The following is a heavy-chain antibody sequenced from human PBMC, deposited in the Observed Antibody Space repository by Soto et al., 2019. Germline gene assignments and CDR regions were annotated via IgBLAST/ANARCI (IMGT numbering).Heavy chain of an antibody. J-gene: IGHJ5*02. Sequence: GGSLRLSCAASGFTFSSYAMSWVRQAPGKGLEWVSAISGSGGSTYYADSVKGRFTISRDNSKNTLYLQMNSLRAEDTAVYYCANRPKTSYYDFWSGYYWFDPWGQGTLVTVSS. CDR2: ISGSGGST. V-gene: IGHV3-23*01. CDR1: GFTFSSYA. CDR3: ANRPKTSYYDFWSGYYWFDP. D-gene: IGHD3-3*01.